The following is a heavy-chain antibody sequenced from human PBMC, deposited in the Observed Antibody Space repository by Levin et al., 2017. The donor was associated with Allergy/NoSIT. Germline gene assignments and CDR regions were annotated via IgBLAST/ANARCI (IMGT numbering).Heavy chain of an antibody. CDR1: GFSLSTTGVG. CDR3: AHFDYYDSSAYHRHFDY. D-gene: IGHD3-22*01. V-gene: IGHV2-5*02. J-gene: IGHJ4*02. Sequence: GSGPTLVKPTQTLTLTCTFSGFSLSTTGVGVGWIRQPPGKALEWLALIYWDDDKRYSPSLKSRLTITKDTSKNQVVLTMTYMDPVDTATYYCAHFDYYDSSAYHRHFDYWGQGTLVTVSS. CDR2: IYWDDDK.